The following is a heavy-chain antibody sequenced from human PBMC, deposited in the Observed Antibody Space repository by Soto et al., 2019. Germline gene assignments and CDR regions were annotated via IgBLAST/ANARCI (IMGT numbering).Heavy chain of an antibody. D-gene: IGHD3-10*01. CDR2: INHSGST. CDR1: GGSFSGYY. J-gene: IGHJ4*02. CDR3: ARGRVLLWFGTHFDY. V-gene: IGHV4-34*01. Sequence: QVQLQQWGAGLLKPSETLSLTCAVYGGSFSGYYWSWIRQPPGKGLEWIGEINHSGSTNYNPSLKSRVTISVDTAKNQFSLKLRSVTAADTAVYYCARGRVLLWFGTHFDYWGQGTLVTVSS.